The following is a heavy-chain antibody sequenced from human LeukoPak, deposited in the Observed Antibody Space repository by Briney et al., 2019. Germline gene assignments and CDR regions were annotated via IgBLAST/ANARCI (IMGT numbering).Heavy chain of an antibody. J-gene: IGHJ4*02. CDR3: ARDPTIFGVVIVPDY. CDR1: GFTFSSYC. CDR2: IKQDGSEK. D-gene: IGHD3-3*01. Sequence: PGGSLRLSCAASGFTFSSYCMSWVRQAPGKGLEWVANIKQDGSEKYYVDSVKGRFTISRDNAKNSLYLQMNSLRAEDTAVYYCARDPTIFGVVIVPDYWGQGTLVTVSS. V-gene: IGHV3-7*01.